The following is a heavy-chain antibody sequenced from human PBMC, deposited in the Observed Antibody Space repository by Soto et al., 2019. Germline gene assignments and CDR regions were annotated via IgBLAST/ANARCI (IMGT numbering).Heavy chain of an antibody. Sequence: SETLSLTCTVSGGSISSYYWSWIRQPPGKGLEWIGYIYYSGSTNYNPSLKSRVTISVDTSKNQFSLKLSSVTAADTAVYYCARGYFDILTRYYVDAIDISGQATMVT. CDR2: IYYSGST. D-gene: IGHD3-9*01. CDR3: ARGYFDILTRYYVDAIDI. V-gene: IGHV4-59*01. CDR1: GGSISSYY. J-gene: IGHJ3*02.